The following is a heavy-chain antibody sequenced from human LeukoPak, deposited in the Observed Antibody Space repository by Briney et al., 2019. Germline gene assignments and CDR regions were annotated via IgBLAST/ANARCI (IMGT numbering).Heavy chain of an antibody. V-gene: IGHV1-2*02. D-gene: IGHD2-21*01. CDR3: AKENGAAVISHFDY. CDR1: GYTFTGYY. Sequence: ASVKVSCKASGYTFTGYYMHWVRQAPGQGLEWMGWINPNSGGTNYAQKFQGRVTMTRDTSISTAYMELSRLRSDDTAVYYCAKENGAAVISHFDYWGQGTLVTVSS. CDR2: INPNSGGT. J-gene: IGHJ4*02.